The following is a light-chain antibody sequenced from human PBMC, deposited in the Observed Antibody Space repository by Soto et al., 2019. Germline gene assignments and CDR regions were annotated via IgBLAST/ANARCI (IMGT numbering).Light chain of an antibody. CDR1: QSIT. CDR2: AAS. CDR3: QQSYSTLLFT. V-gene: IGKV1-39*01. J-gene: IGKJ3*01. Sequence: DIQMTQSPSSLSASVGDRVTITCRASQSITNWYQQKPGKAPKLLIYAASSLQTEVPSRFSGSGSGTDFTLTISSLQPEDFATYYCQQSYSTLLFTFGPGTKVDVK.